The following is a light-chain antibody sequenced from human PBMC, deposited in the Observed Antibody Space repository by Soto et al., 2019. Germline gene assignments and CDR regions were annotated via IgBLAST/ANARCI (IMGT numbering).Light chain of an antibody. CDR2: GAS. J-gene: IGKJ1*01. Sequence: EIVLTQSPGTLSLSPGERATLSCRASQSVSSSYLAWYQQKPGQAPRLLISGASTRAPGVPARFSGSGSGTEFTLTITSLQSEDFAVYYCQQYHYWPRWFGQGTKVDIK. CDR3: QQYHYWPRW. V-gene: IGKV3-15*01. CDR1: QSVSSSY.